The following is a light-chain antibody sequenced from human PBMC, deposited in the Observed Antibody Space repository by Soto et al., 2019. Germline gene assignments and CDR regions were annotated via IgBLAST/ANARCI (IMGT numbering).Light chain of an antibody. J-gene: IGLJ1*01. V-gene: IGLV2-14*01. Sequence: QSALTQPASVSGSPGQSITISCTGTSSDVGGYNSVSWYQQHPGKAPKLMIYEVSNRPSGVSNRFSGSKSGNTASLTISGLQAEDEADYYCSSYTTSSTYIFGTAPKVTVL. CDR3: SSYTTSSTYI. CDR1: SSDVGGYNS. CDR2: EVS.